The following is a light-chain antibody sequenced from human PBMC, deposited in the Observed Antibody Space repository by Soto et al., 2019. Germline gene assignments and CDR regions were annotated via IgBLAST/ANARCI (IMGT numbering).Light chain of an antibody. CDR3: CSYVGSRGVI. CDR2: EGS. Sequence: QSALTQPASVSGSPGQSITISCTGTSSDVGSYNLVSWYQRHPGKAPKLMIYEGSKRPSGVSNRFSGSKSGNTASLTISWLQAEDEADYFCCSYVGSRGVIFGGGTKLTVL. CDR1: SSDVGSYNL. J-gene: IGLJ2*01. V-gene: IGLV2-23*01.